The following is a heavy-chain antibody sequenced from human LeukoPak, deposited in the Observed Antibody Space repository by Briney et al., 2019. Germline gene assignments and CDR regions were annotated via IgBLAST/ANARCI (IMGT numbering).Heavy chain of an antibody. CDR1: GGTFSSYA. V-gene: IGHV1-69*05. CDR3: ASSRVYYYYMDV. CDR2: IIPIFGTA. Sequence: ASVKVSCKASGGTFSSYAISWVRQAPGQGLEWMGGIIPIFGTANYAQKFQGRVTITTDESTSTAYMELSSLRSEDTAAYYCASSRVYYYYMDVWGKGTTVTVSS. J-gene: IGHJ6*03.